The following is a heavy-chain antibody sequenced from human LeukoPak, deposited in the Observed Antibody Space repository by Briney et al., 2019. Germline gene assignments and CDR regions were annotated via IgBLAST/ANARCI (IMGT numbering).Heavy chain of an antibody. J-gene: IGHJ4*02. CDR3: ARDTRGRDLDY. Sequence: PGRSLRLSCAASGFTFNSYGMHWVRQAPGKGLEWVAVIWYVESDTSYADSVKGRFTISRDNSKNTLYLQMNSLRAEDTAVYFCARDTRGRDLDYWGQGTLVTVSP. D-gene: IGHD3-16*01. V-gene: IGHV3-33*01. CDR2: IWYVESDT. CDR1: GFTFNSYG.